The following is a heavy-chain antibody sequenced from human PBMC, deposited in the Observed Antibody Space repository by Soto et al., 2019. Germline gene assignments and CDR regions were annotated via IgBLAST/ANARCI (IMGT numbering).Heavy chain of an antibody. CDR3: AKDLLAARPSYYGMDV. CDR2: ISYDGSNK. J-gene: IGHJ6*02. D-gene: IGHD6-6*01. Sequence: QVQLVESGGGVVQPGRSLRLSCAASGFTFSSYGMHWVRQAPGKGLEWVAVISYDGSNKYYADSVKCRFTISRDNSKNTLYLQMNSLRAEDTAVYYCAKDLLAARPSYYGMDVWGQGTTVTVSS. CDR1: GFTFSSYG. V-gene: IGHV3-30*18.